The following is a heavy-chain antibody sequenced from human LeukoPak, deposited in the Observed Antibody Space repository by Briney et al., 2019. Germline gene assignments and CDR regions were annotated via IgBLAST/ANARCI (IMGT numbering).Heavy chain of an antibody. V-gene: IGHV3-21*01. J-gene: IGHJ4*02. CDR1: GFTVSSNY. CDR3: ARDSFYYDSSGPQG. Sequence: PGGSLRLSCAASGFTVSSNYMSWVRQAPGKGLEWVSSISSSSSAMYYADSVKGRFTISRDNAKNSLFLQMNSLRAEDTAVYYCARDSFYYDSSGPQGWGQGTLVTVSS. D-gene: IGHD3-22*01. CDR2: ISSSSSAM.